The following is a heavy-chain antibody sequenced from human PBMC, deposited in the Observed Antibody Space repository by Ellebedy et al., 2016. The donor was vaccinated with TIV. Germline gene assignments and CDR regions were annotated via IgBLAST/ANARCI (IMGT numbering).Heavy chain of an antibody. Sequence: SETLSLXXTVSGGSISSGGYYWSWIRQHPGKGLEWIGYIYYSGSTYYNPSLKSRVIISVDTSKNQFSLKLSSVTAADTAVYYCALVSRPYYYMDVWGKGTTVTVSS. V-gene: IGHV4-31*03. D-gene: IGHD6-6*01. CDR2: IYYSGST. J-gene: IGHJ6*03. CDR1: GGSISSGGYY. CDR3: ALVSRPYYYMDV.